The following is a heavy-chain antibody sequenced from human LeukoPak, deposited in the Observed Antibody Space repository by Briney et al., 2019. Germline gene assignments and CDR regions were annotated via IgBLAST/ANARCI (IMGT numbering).Heavy chain of an antibody. CDR2: IYYSGST. D-gene: IGHD6-19*01. Sequence: PSETLSLTCTVSGXSISSYYGSWIRQPPGKGLEWIGYIYYSGSTNYNPSLKSRVTISVDTSKNQFSLKLSSVTAADTAVYYCARERAPPRYSSGWYPLYYYYYGMDVWGQGTTVTVSS. V-gene: IGHV4-59*12. CDR1: GXSISSYY. J-gene: IGHJ6*02. CDR3: ARERAPPRYSSGWYPLYYYYYGMDV.